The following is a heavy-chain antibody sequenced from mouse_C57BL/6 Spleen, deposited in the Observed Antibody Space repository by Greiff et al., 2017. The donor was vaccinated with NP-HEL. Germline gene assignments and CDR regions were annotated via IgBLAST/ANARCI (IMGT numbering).Heavy chain of an antibody. CDR3: ARSTTVVATRYFDV. Sequence: QVTLKVSGPGILQPSQTLSLTCSFSGFSLSTFGMGVGWIRQPSGKGLEWLAHIWWDDDKYYNPALKRRLTISKDTSKNQVFLKIANVDTSDTATYYCARSTTVVATRYFDVWGTGTTVTVSS. J-gene: IGHJ1*03. CDR2: IWWDDDK. CDR1: GFSLSTFGMG. D-gene: IGHD1-1*01. V-gene: IGHV8-8*01.